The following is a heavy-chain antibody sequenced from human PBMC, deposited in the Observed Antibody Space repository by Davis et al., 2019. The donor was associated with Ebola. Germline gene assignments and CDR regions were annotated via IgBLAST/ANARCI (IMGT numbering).Heavy chain of an antibody. V-gene: IGHV5-51*01. J-gene: IGHJ6*04. CDR2: IYPGDSDT. CDR1: GYSFTNMW. D-gene: IGHD3-9*01. CDR3: ARVLPYYDILSGPYYSYGMDV. Sequence: GESLKISCKGSGYSFTNMWIGWVRQMPGKGLEWMGIIYPGDSDTTYSPSFQGQVTISADRSISTAYLHWSSLKASDTAIYYCARVLPYYDILSGPYYSYGMDVWGKGTTVTVSS.